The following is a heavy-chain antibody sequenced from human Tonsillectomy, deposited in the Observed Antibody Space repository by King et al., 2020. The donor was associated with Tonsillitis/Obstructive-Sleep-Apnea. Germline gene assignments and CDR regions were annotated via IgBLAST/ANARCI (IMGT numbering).Heavy chain of an antibody. CDR3: AGGLWSCYEPSNPYYFDY. CDR1: GGSISSGAYY. Sequence: QLQESGPAVVKPSQTLSLTCTVSGGSISSGAYYWRWIRQHPGKGLEWIGYIYYSGSTYYNPSLKSRVTISVDTSKNQFSLKLSSVTAAVTAVYYCAGGLWSCYEPSNPYYFDYWGQGTLVTVSS. CDR2: IYYSGST. J-gene: IGHJ4*02. V-gene: IGHV4-31*03. D-gene: IGHD5-12*01.